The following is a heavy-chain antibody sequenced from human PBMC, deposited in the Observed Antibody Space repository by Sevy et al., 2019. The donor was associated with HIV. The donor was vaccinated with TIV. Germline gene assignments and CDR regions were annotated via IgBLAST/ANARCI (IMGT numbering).Heavy chain of an antibody. J-gene: IGHJ4*01. CDR1: GFTFSAFG. D-gene: IGHD4-17*01. V-gene: IGHV3-33*01. Sequence: GGSLRLSCAASGFTFSAFGMHWVRQAPGKGLEWVAVIWFDGSNTYYSDSVKGRFTISRDIAKNNLHLQMNSLRAEDTAVYYCARDLEFYDYGDYGPAFMPDFWGHGTLVTVSS. CDR3: ARDLEFYDYGDYGPAFMPDF. CDR2: IWFDGSNT.